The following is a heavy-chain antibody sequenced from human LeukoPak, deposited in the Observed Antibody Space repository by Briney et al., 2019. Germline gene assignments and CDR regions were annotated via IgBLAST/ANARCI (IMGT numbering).Heavy chain of an antibody. Sequence: GESLKISCEASGYIFTNYWIGWVRQTPGKGLEWMGIIWPDDSETRYSPSFQGQVTMSVDKSTRTAYLQWSTLKASDSGIYYCARQPIDYGPDYWGQGTQVTVSS. CDR1: GYIFTNYW. D-gene: IGHD4/OR15-4a*01. V-gene: IGHV5-51*01. J-gene: IGHJ4*02. CDR3: ARQPIDYGPDY. CDR2: IWPDDSET.